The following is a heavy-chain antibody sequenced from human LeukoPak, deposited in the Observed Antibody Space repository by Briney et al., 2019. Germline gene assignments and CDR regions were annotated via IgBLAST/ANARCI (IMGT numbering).Heavy chain of an antibody. CDR1: GFTFSSYS. Sequence: GRSLRLSCAASGFTFSSYSMNWVRQAPGKGLEWVSSISSSSSYIYYADSVKGRFTISRDNAKNSLYLQMNSLRAEDTAVYYCAREAIFGVVIYDYWGQGTLVTVSS. CDR2: ISSSSSYI. V-gene: IGHV3-21*01. CDR3: AREAIFGVVIYDY. J-gene: IGHJ4*02. D-gene: IGHD3-3*01.